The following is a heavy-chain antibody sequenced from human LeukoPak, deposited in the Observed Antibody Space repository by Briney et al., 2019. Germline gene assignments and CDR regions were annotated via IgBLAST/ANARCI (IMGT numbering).Heavy chain of an antibody. CDR1: GFTFSSYA. CDR3: AKEGRSLQTY. Sequence: GGSLRLSCAASGFTFSSYAMSWVRQAPGKGLEWVSGISGSGGGTYYADSVKGRFTTSRDNSKNMLFLQMNSLRAEDTAVYYCAKEGRSLQTYWGQGTLVTVSS. CDR2: ISGSGGGT. D-gene: IGHD5-24*01. V-gene: IGHV3-23*01. J-gene: IGHJ4*02.